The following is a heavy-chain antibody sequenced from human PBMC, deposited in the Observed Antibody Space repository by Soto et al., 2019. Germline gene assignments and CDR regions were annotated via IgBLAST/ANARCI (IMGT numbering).Heavy chain of an antibody. CDR2: IIPILDIA. CDR1: GGTFNSYP. Sequence: GASVKASCKTSGGTFNSYPISWVRQAPGQGLEWMGTIIPILDIANYAQKFQGRVTITADKSTSTAYMELSSLRSEDTAVYYCARVTHSSGWYPVDYWGQGTLVTVSS. CDR3: ARVTHSSGWYPVDY. D-gene: IGHD6-19*01. V-gene: IGHV1-69*04. J-gene: IGHJ4*02.